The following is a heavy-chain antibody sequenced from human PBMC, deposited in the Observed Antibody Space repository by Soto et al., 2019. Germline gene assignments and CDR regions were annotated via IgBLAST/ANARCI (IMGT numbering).Heavy chain of an antibody. CDR1: GYTFTSYD. D-gene: IGHD3-9*01. CDR3: ALLTIFWPSDYYYGMDV. CDR2: MNPNSGNT. J-gene: IGHJ6*02. V-gene: IGHV1-8*01. Sequence: ASVKVSCKASGYTFTSYDINWVRQATGQGLEWMGWMNPNSGNTGYAQKFQGRVTMTRNTSISTAYMELSSLRSEDTAVYYCALLTIFWPSDYYYGMDVWGQGTTVTVSS.